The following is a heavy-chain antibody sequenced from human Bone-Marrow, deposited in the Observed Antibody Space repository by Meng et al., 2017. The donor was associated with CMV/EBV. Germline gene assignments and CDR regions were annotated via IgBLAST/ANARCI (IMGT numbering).Heavy chain of an antibody. CDR3: TRLIGSPPYFDY. J-gene: IGHJ4*02. D-gene: IGHD2-21*01. V-gene: IGHV3-73*01. CDR1: GLSVSGSA. CDR2: IKSEGNSYVT. Sequence: GESLKISCAASGLSVSGSAIHWVRQASGKGLEWLGRIKSEGNSYVTAYTASVRGRFTLSRDDSKNTAYLQMNSLKAEDTAVYYYTRLIGSPPYFDYWGQGTLVTVSS.